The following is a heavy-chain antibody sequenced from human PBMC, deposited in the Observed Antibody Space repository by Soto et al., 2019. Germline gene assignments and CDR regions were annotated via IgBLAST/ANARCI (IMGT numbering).Heavy chain of an antibody. CDR1: GGSFSGYY. D-gene: IGHD3-3*01. CDR3: ARQYDFWSGYYKYNWFDP. J-gene: IGHJ5*02. Sequence: SETLSLTCAVYGGSFSGYYWSWIRQPPGKGLEWIGEINHSGSTNYNPSLKSRVTISVDTSKNQFSLKLSSVTAADTAVYYCARQYDFWSGYYKYNWFDPWGQGTLVTVSS. V-gene: IGHV4-34*01. CDR2: INHSGST.